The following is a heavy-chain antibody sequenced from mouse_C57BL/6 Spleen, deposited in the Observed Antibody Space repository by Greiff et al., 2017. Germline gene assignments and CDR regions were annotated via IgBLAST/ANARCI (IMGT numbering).Heavy chain of an antibody. CDR2: INPGSGGT. Sequence: QVQLQQSGAELVRPGTSVKVSCKASGYAFTNYLIEWVKQRPGQGLEWIGVINPGSGGTNYNEKFKGKATLTADKSSSTAYMQLSSLTSEDSAVYFCARGIKYYGSGDAMDYWGQGTSVTVSS. CDR3: ARGIKYYGSGDAMDY. CDR1: GYAFTNYL. J-gene: IGHJ4*01. V-gene: IGHV1-54*01. D-gene: IGHD1-1*01.